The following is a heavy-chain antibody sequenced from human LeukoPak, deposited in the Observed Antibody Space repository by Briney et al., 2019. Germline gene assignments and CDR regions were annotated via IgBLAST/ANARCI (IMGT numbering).Heavy chain of an antibody. Sequence: PGRSLRLSCAASGFTFSSYAMHWVRQAPGKGLEWVAVISYDGSNKYYADSVKGRFTISRDNSKNTLYLQMNSLRAEDTAVYYCARDRVYCSSTSCYRSNAFDIWGQGTMVTVSS. CDR1: GFTFSSYA. CDR2: ISYDGSNK. V-gene: IGHV3-30*01. D-gene: IGHD2-2*01. J-gene: IGHJ3*02. CDR3: ARDRVYCSSTSCYRSNAFDI.